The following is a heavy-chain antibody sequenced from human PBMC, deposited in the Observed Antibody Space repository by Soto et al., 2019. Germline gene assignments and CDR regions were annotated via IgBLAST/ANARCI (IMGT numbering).Heavy chain of an antibody. J-gene: IGHJ4*02. V-gene: IGHV1-18*01. CDR1: GYSFTIYG. D-gene: IGHD2-15*01. CDR3: ARDRGRSCIGGICPFDY. CDR2: ISTYDGNT. Sequence: DSVKVACKASGYSFTIYGITWVRQAPGQGLEWMGWISTYDGNTNYAQNFQGRVSMARDTSTSTAYMELRSLRSDDTAVYYCARDRGRSCIGGICPFDYWGQGTLVTVSS.